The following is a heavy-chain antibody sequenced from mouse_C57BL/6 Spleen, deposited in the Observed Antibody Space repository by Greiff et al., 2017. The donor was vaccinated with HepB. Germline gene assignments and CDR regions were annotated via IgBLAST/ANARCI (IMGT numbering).Heavy chain of an antibody. V-gene: IGHV1-55*01. J-gene: IGHJ4*01. CDR3: ARRGYAMDY. CDR1: GYTFTSYW. CDR2: IYPGSGST. Sequence: QVQLKQSGAELVKPGASVKMSCKASGYTFTSYWITWVKQSPGQGLEWIGDIYPGSGSTNYNEKFKSKATLTVDTSSSTAYMKLSSLTSEDSAVYYCARRGYAMDYWGQGTSVTVAS.